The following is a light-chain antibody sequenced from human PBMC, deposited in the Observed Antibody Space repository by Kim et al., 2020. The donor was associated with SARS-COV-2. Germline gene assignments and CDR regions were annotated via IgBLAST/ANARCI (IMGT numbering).Light chain of an antibody. J-gene: IGKJ1*01. CDR2: AAS. Sequence: SPGERATLSCRASQSVSSNYLAWYQQKPGQAPRLLIYAASSRATGIPDRFSGSGSGTDFTLTIDRLEPEDFAVYYCQQYSSSPVTFGQGTKVDIK. CDR3: QQYSSSPVT. CDR1: QSVSSNY. V-gene: IGKV3-20*01.